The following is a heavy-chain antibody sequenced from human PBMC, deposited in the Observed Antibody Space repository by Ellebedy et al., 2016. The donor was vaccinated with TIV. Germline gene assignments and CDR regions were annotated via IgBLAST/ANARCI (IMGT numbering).Heavy chain of an antibody. CDR1: GYTFRNFW. Sequence: PGGSLRLSCAASGYTFRNFWMSWVRQAPGKGLEWVANIKEDGSEIYYVDSVKGRFTISRDNAKNSLYLKMNSLRAEDTALYYCASSELLWFGEPLGAFDYWGQGTLVIVSS. V-gene: IGHV3-7*03. D-gene: IGHD3-10*01. CDR2: IKEDGSEI. CDR3: ASSELLWFGEPLGAFDY. J-gene: IGHJ4*02.